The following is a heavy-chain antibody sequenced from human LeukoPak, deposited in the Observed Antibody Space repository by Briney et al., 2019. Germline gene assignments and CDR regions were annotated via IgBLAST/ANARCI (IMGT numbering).Heavy chain of an antibody. CDR2: INPDGSTT. Sequence: GGSLRLSCAASGFTFSRYWIHWVRQAPGKGLEWVSRINPDGSTTTYADSVKGRYTISRDNAKNTVYLQMNSLRAEDTAVYYCARVLSGSWDWFDPWGQGTLVTVSS. CDR1: GFTFSRYW. CDR3: ARVLSGSWDWFDP. V-gene: IGHV3-74*01. D-gene: IGHD3-22*01. J-gene: IGHJ5*02.